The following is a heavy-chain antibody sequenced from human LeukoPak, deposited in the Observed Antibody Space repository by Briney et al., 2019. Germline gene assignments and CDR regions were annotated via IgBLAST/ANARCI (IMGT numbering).Heavy chain of an antibody. Sequence: GRSLRLSCAASGFTFSSYGMHWVRQAPGKGLEWVAFIWYDGSNKYYADSVKGRFNISRDNSKNTLYLQMNSLRVEDTAVYYCATYYRVFGGGQHWGQGTLVIVSS. J-gene: IGHJ1*01. CDR1: GFTFSSYG. V-gene: IGHV3-33*08. CDR3: ATYYRVFGGGQH. D-gene: IGHD3-3*01. CDR2: IWYDGSNK.